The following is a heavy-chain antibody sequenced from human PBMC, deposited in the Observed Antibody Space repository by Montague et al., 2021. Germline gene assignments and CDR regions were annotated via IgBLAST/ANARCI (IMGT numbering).Heavy chain of an antibody. J-gene: IGHJ4*02. D-gene: IGHD2-21*01. V-gene: IGHV3-7*01. CDR3: ARDQGQGYCGGDCYVGLDY. CDR2: IKQDGSEK. Sequence: SLRLPCAASGFTFSNYWMSWVRQAPGKGLEWVANIKQDGSEKHYVDSVKGRFTISRDNAKSSLYLQMNSLRAEDTAVYFCARDQGQGYCGGDCYVGLDYWGQGTLVTVSS. CDR1: GFTFSNYW.